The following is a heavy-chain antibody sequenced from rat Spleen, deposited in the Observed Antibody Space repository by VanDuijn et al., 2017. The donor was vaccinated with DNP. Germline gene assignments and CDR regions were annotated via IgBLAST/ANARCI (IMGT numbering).Heavy chain of an antibody. CDR3: ARRGYNNAWYFDF. D-gene: IGHD1-10*01. Sequence: EVQLVESGGGLVQPGRSLKLSCAASGFTFSDYYMAWVRQAPTKGLEWVAYISYDGGSTYYGDSVKGRFTISRDNAKNTLYLQMNSLRSEDTATYYCARRGYNNAWYFDFWGPGTMVTASS. V-gene: IGHV5-22*01. J-gene: IGHJ1*01. CDR1: GFTFSDYY. CDR2: ISYDGGST.